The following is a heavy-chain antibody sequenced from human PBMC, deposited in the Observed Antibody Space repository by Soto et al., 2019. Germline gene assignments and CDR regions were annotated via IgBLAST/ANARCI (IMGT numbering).Heavy chain of an antibody. J-gene: IGHJ4*02. CDR2: ISSSRDST. CDR1: GFRFSEHS. V-gene: IGHV3-48*02. D-gene: IGHD2-21*02. Sequence: LVESGGGLVYPGGSLTLSCVGSGFRFSEHSMNWVRQAPGKGLQWVSYISSSRDSTYYADSVKGRFTVSRDNAKNALFLQMNSLRDDDTATYYCARLPKGSLVTAWGQGVRVTVSS. CDR3: ARLPKGSLVTA.